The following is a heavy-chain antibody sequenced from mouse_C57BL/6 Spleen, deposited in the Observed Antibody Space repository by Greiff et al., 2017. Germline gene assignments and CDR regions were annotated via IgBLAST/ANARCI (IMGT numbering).Heavy chain of an antibody. CDR3: TAHYYGSSSSWFAY. CDR1: GYTFTDYE. J-gene: IGHJ3*01. CDR2: IDPETGGT. V-gene: IGHV1-15*01. Sequence: VKLQQSGAELVRPGASVTLSCKASGYTFTDYEMHWVKQTPVHGLEWIGAIDPETGGTAYNQKFKGKAKLTADKSASTAYMELRSLASEDSAGYYCTAHYYGSSSSWFAYWGQGTLVTVSA. D-gene: IGHD1-1*01.